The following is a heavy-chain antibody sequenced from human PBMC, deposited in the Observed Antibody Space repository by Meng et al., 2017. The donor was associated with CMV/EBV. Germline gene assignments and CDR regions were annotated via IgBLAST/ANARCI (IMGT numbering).Heavy chain of an antibody. V-gene: IGHV1-2*02. CDR2: INPNSGGT. Sequence: ASVKVSCKASGNTFTGYYMHWVRQAPGQGLEWMGWINPNSGGTNYAQKFQGRVTMTRDTSISTAYMELSRLRSDDTAVYYCARDYTDTYGMDVWGQGTTVTVSS. J-gene: IGHJ6*02. CDR1: GNTFTGYY. D-gene: IGHD2-2*02. CDR3: ARDYTDTYGMDV.